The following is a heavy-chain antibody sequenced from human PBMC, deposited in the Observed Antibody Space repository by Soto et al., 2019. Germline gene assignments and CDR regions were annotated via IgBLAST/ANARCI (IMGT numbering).Heavy chain of an antibody. V-gene: IGHV1-69*01. CDR2: IIPIFGTA. D-gene: IGHD3-22*01. CDR1: GGTFSSYA. J-gene: IGHJ4*02. Sequence: QVQLVQSGAEVKKPGSSVKVSCKASGGTFSSYAISWVLQAPGQGLEWMGGIIPIFGTANYAQKFQGRVTITADEYTSTDYMERSSRRSEDTAVYYCARGADYYDSSPGHYLDYWGQGTLVTVSS. CDR3: ARGADYYDSSPGHYLDY.